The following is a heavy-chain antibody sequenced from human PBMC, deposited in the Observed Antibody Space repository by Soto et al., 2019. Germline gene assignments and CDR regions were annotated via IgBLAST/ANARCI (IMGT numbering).Heavy chain of an antibody. D-gene: IGHD3-3*01. V-gene: IGHV4-39*01. Sequence: SETLSLTCTVSADSISSTSYYWGWIRQPPGKGLEWIGSIYYSGNTYYNPSLKSRVTISVDTSKNQFSLKLSSVTAADTAVYFCAGLGWVPIFGVARHFDYWGQGTLVTVSS. CDR1: ADSISSTSYY. CDR2: IYYSGNT. CDR3: AGLGWVPIFGVARHFDY. J-gene: IGHJ4*02.